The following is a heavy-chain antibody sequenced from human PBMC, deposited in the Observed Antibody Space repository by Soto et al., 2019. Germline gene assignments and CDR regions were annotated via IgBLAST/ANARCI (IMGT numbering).Heavy chain of an antibody. J-gene: IGHJ4*02. V-gene: IGHV3-23*01. Sequence: EVQLLESGGGLVQPGGSLRLSCAASGFTFSSYAMRWVRQAPGKGLEWVSAISGSGGSTYYADSVKGRFTISRDTSKNPMYLQMNSLRAEDTAVYYCARDLDGYNRPLDYWGQGTLVTVSS. CDR1: GFTFSSYA. D-gene: IGHD5-12*01. CDR3: ARDLDGYNRPLDY. CDR2: ISGSGGST.